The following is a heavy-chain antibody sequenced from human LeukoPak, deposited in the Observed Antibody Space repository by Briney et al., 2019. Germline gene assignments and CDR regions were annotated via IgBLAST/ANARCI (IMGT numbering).Heavy chain of an antibody. CDR1: GGSLSSGGYS. CDR3: ASHHYGPFDY. Sequence: SQTLSLTCAVSGGSLSSGGYSGSWIRQSPERGLEWIGYIYPSGRTYYNPSRKSRLNMSLDKSKNQFSLKLNSVTAADTAMYYCASHHYGPFDYWGQGTLITVSS. D-gene: IGHD3-10*01. CDR2: IYPSGRT. V-gene: IGHV4-30-2*06. J-gene: IGHJ4*02.